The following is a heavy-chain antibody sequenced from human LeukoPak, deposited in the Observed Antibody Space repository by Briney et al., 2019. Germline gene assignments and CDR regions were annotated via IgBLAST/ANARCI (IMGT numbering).Heavy chain of an antibody. Sequence: SETLSLTCTVSGGSISSYYWSWIRQPPGKGLEWIGYIYYSGSTNYNPPLKSRVTISVDTSKNQFSLKLSSVTAADTAVYYCARRSSNSSSWYDAFDIWDQGTMVTVSS. J-gene: IGHJ3*02. CDR2: IYYSGST. CDR1: GGSISSYY. D-gene: IGHD6-13*01. CDR3: ARRSSNSSSWYDAFDI. V-gene: IGHV4-59*08.